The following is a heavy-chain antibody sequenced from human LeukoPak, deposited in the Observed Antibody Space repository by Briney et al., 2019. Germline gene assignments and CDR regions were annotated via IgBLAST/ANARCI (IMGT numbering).Heavy chain of an antibody. CDR1: GFTFSSYW. CDR2: INTDGSIT. Sequence: PGGSLRLSCAASGFTFSSYWMHWVRQAPGKGLVWVSRINTDGSITNYADSVKGRFTISRDNAKNTLYLQMNSLRVGDTAFYYCARDPIGITGTMAWGQGTLVAVSS. V-gene: IGHV3-74*01. CDR3: ARDPIGITGTMA. J-gene: IGHJ5*02. D-gene: IGHD1-7*01.